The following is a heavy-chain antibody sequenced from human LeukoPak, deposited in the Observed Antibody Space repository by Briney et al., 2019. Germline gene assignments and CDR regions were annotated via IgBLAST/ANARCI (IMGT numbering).Heavy chain of an antibody. D-gene: IGHD3-10*01. V-gene: IGHV1-2*02. CDR2: INPNSGGT. CDR3: ARDLEGYHYGSGNYPQ. CDR1: GYTFTGYY. Sequence: ASMKVSCKASGYTFTGYYIHWLRQAPGQGLEWMGFINPNSGGTNYAQKLQGRVTMTRDTSISTAYMELSSLTSDDTAVYYCARDLEGYHYGSGNYPQWGQGTLITVSS. J-gene: IGHJ4*02.